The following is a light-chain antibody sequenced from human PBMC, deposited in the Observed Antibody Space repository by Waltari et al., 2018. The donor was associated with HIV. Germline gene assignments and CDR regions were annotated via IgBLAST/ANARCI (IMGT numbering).Light chain of an antibody. CDR2: SSN. Sequence: QTVVTQEPSLTVAPGGTITLTCSSVTGPVSSGHYANWFQQKPEQPPRPLFYSSNRRHAGTPARFSASLVGDSAALTLSNVWPDDQAVYFCMLFFRSSYLFGGGTKVTVL. V-gene: IGLV7-43*01. J-gene: IGLJ2*01. CDR3: MLFFRSSYL. CDR1: TGPVSSGHY.